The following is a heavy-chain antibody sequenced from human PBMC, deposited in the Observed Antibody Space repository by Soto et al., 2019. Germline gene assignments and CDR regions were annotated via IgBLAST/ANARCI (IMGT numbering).Heavy chain of an antibody. CDR3: ARDLWGYCGTDCYPLDV. CDR1: GGSTSSGGYS. J-gene: IGHJ6*02. D-gene: IGHD2-21*02. CDR2: MYNTGST. V-gene: IGHV4-61*08. Sequence: SETLSLTCAVSGGSTSSGGYSWSWLRQPPGKGLEWIGYMYNTGSTVYNPSFKSRVTISVDTSKNQFSLKLNSVTAADTAVYYCARDLWGYCGTDCYPLDVWGQGTTVTVSS.